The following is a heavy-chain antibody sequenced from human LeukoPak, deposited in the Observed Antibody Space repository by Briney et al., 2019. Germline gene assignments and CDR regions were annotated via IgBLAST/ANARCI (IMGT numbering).Heavy chain of an antibody. J-gene: IGHJ5*02. CDR1: GFSFSSYA. Sequence: GGSLRLSCAASGFSFSSYAMSWVRQAPGKGLEWVSYISSSGSTIYYADSVKGRFTISRDNAKNSLYLQMNSLRAEDTAVYYCARMTVSMGYPLGQGTLVTVSS. CDR2: ISSSGSTI. V-gene: IGHV3-48*04. CDR3: ARMTVSMGYP. D-gene: IGHD1-14*01.